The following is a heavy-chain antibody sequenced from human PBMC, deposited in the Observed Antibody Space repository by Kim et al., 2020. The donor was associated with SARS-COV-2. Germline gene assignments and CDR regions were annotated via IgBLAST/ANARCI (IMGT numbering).Heavy chain of an antibody. CDR2: IWYDGSNK. V-gene: IGHV3-33*01. Sequence: GGSLRLSCAASGFTFSSYGMHWVRQAPGKGLEWVAVIWYDGSNKYYADSVKGRFTISRDNSKNTLYLQMNSLRAEDTAVYYCARGAPTKPSGYDPRGDYWGQGTLVTVSS. J-gene: IGHJ4*02. D-gene: IGHD5-12*01. CDR1: GFTFSSYG. CDR3: ARGAPTKPSGYDPRGDY.